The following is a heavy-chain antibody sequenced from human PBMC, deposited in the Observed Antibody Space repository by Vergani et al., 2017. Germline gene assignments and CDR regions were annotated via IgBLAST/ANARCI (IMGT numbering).Heavy chain of an antibody. CDR3: ATKSCGTPGWQIGYFRE. J-gene: IGHJ1*01. V-gene: IGHV3-30*03. Sequence: QVHLVESGGGVVQPGRSLRLSCVVSGFTSSYYGMHWVRQAPGKGLEWVAVISYDGTQKYYADSVKGRFTISRDNSKSTLYLQMNSLRTEDTAVYYCATKSCGTPGWQIGYFREWGQGILVTVSS. CDR2: ISYDGTQK. CDR1: GFTSSYYG. D-gene: IGHD1-1*01.